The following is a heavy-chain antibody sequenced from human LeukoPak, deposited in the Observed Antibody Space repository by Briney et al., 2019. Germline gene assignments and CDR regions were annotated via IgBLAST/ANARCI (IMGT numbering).Heavy chain of an antibody. CDR2: ISGSGGST. Sequence: GESLRLSCAASGVTFSSYAMTWVRQAPGKGLEWVSGISGSGGSTYYADSVKGRFTISRDNSKNTLYLQMNSLRAEDTAVYYCAKGTGYYGSGSFDYWGQGTLVTVSS. J-gene: IGHJ4*02. CDR3: AKGTGYYGSGSFDY. V-gene: IGHV3-23*01. CDR1: GVTFSSYA. D-gene: IGHD3-10*01.